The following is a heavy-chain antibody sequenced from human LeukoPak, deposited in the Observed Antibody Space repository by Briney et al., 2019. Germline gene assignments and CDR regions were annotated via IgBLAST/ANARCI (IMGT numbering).Heavy chain of an antibody. CDR1: GGSISSYY. J-gene: IGHJ5*02. Sequence: SETLSLTCTVSGGSISSYYWSWIRQPAGKGLEWIGRIYTSGSTNYNPSLQSRVTMSVDTSKNQFSLKLSSVTAADTAVYYCARDVHDYYGSGSYVLAWFDPWGQGTLVTVSS. CDR2: IYTSGST. D-gene: IGHD3-10*01. V-gene: IGHV4-4*07. CDR3: ARDVHDYYGSGSYVLAWFDP.